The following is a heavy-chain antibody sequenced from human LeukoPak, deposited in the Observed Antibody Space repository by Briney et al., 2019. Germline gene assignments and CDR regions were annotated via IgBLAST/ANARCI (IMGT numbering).Heavy chain of an antibody. CDR3: ARRITMVRGVKEGWFDP. J-gene: IGHJ5*02. CDR2: ISAYNGNT. CDR1: GYTFTSYG. V-gene: IGHV1-18*04. Sequence: GASVKVSCKASGYTFTSYGISWVRQAPGQGLEWMGWISAYNGNTNYAQKLQGRVTMTTDTSTSTAYMELSSLRSEDTAVYYCARRITMVRGVKEGWFDPWGQGTLVTVSS. D-gene: IGHD3-10*01.